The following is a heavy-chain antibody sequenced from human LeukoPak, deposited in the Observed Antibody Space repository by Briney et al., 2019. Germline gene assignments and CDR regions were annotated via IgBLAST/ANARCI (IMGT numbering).Heavy chain of an antibody. Sequence: PGGSLRLSCAASGFTFSNYWMHWVRHAPGKGLVWVSRINSDARSTSYADSVKGRFTISRDNAKNTLYLQMNSLGAEDTAVYYCARGADTGYSRDSWGQGTLVTVSS. V-gene: IGHV3-74*01. CDR2: INSDARST. CDR1: GFTFSNYW. J-gene: IGHJ5*02. D-gene: IGHD3-9*01. CDR3: ARGADTGYSRDS.